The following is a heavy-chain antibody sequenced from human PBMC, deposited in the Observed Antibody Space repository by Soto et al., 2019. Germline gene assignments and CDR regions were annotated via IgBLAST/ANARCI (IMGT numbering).Heavy chain of an antibody. CDR1: GFNVMSYW. CDR2: IKEDGSEI. CDR3: ARDIGFDYVN. J-gene: IGHJ4*02. D-gene: IGHD3-16*01. V-gene: IGHV3-7*01. Sequence: PGGSLRLSCAVSGFNVMSYWMSWVRQAPGKGLGWVASIKEDGSEIYYLHSVRGRFSISRDSAGNALHLTMNYLSAEDTDVYFCARDIGFDYVNWGQGTLVTVSS.